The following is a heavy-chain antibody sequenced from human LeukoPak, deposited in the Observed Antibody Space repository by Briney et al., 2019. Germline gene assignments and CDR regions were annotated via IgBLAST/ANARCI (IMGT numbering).Heavy chain of an antibody. CDR3: AKDRGYSYGPHFDY. V-gene: IGHV3-9*01. CDR2: ISWNSGSI. D-gene: IGHD5-18*01. J-gene: IGHJ4*02. CDR1: GFTFDDYA. Sequence: GGPLRLSCAASGFTFDDYAMHWVRQAPGKGLEWVSGISWNSGSIGYADSVKGRFTISRDNAKNSLYLQMNSLRAEDTALYYCAKDRGYSYGPHFDYWGQGTLVTVSS.